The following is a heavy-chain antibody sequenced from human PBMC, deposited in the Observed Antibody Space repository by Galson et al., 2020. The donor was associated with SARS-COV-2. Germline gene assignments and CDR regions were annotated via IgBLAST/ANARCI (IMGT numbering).Heavy chain of an antibody. V-gene: IGHV3-21*01. CDR3: TRGGIWTDGYDL. J-gene: IGHJ5*02. D-gene: IGHD2-21*02. Sequence: GGSLRLSCAASGFAFPDSAMNWVRQAPGQGLEWVSSISTDSRYIYYADSVKGRFTISRDNARHSLFLEMNSLRVEDTAFYYCTRGGIWTDGYDLWGQGTLVTVSS. CDR1: GFAFPDSA. CDR2: ISTDSRYI.